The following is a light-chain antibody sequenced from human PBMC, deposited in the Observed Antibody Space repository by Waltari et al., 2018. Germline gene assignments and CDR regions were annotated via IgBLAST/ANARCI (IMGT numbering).Light chain of an antibody. J-gene: IGKJ2*01. CDR2: GAS. CDR3: QQYDKWLRYS. V-gene: IGKV3-15*01. CDR1: QSISTN. Sequence: IVMTQSPATLSVSPGERATPSCRASQSISTNLACFQEKPGQAPRLLIYGASTRATGVPARFSGSGSGTYFTLVISSLQSEDFAVYYCQQYDKWLRYSFGQGTKLEIK.